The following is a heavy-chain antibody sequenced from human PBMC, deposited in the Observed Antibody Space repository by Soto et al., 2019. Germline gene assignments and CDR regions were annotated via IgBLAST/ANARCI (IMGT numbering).Heavy chain of an antibody. J-gene: IGHJ4*02. CDR1: GGSINSDY. V-gene: IGHV4-59*08. CDR3: ARHNYGSGSTYFDY. D-gene: IGHD3-10*01. CDR2: IYYSGST. Sequence: SETLSLTCIVSGGSINSDYWSWIRQPPGKRLEWIGYIYYSGSTNYNPSLKSRVTISVDTSKNQFSLKLNSMTAADTAVYYCARHNYGSGSTYFDYWGQGTLVTVSS.